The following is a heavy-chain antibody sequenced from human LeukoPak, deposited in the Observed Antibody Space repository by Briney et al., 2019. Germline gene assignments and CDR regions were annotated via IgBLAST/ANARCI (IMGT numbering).Heavy chain of an antibody. V-gene: IGHV3-30*02. J-gene: IGHJ4*02. CDR3: AKDYNSGWYYFDT. CDR2: IQHDGNNV. Sequence: GGSLRLSCVASGFTFTSFGMHWVRQAPGKGLEWVAFIQHDGNNVYYADPVKGRFTISRDNSKNTVFLLLNSLRPEDSAMYYCAKDYNSGWYYFDTWGQGTLVTVSS. CDR1: GFTFTSFG. D-gene: IGHD6-13*01.